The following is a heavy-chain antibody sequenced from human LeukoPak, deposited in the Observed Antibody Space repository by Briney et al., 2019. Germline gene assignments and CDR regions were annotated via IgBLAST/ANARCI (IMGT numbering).Heavy chain of an antibody. CDR2: INQDGSKE. CDR3: ASQLAGDPNY. CDR1: GFTFSSYW. V-gene: IGHV3-7*05. J-gene: IGHJ4*02. Sequence: GGSLRLSCAGSGFTFSSYWMNWVRQAPGRGLEWVANINQDGSKEYYVASVKGRFTASRDNAKNSLYLQMNSLRAEDTAVYYCASQLAGDPNYWGQGTLVTVSS. D-gene: IGHD6-6*01.